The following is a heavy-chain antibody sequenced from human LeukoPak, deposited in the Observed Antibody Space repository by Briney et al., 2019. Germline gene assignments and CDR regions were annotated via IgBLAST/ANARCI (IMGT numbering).Heavy chain of an antibody. CDR2: NYPGDSDT. Sequence: GESLKISCKGSGYSFATYWIGWVRQMPGKGLEWMGINYPGDSDTTYSPSFQGQVTMSADKSISTAYLQWSSLKASDTAMYYCARLVSRSGFGAFDVWGQGTMVTVSS. CDR1: GYSFATYW. D-gene: IGHD3-10*01. CDR3: ARLVSRSGFGAFDV. J-gene: IGHJ3*01. V-gene: IGHV5-51*01.